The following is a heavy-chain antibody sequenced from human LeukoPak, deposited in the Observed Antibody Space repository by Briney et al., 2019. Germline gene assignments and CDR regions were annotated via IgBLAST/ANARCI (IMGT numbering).Heavy chain of an antibody. J-gene: IGHJ4*02. CDR3: AKDKGRPYSSGYYYSKIIDY. CDR1: GFTFSSYA. Sequence: AGGSLRLSCAASGFTFSSYAMNWVRQAPGKGLEWVSGISGSGASTYYADSVKGRFTISRDNSRNTLYLQLNSLRVEDTAVYYCAKDKGRPYSSGYYYSKIIDYWGQGTLVTVSS. CDR2: ISGSGAST. V-gene: IGHV3-23*01. D-gene: IGHD3-22*01.